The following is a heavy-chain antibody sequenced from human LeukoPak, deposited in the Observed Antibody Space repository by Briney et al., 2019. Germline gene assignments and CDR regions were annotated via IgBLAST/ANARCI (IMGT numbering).Heavy chain of an antibody. Sequence: PGGSLRLSCAASGFTFSNAWMSWVRQAPGKGLEWVGRIKSKTDGGTTDYAAPVKGRFTISRDDSKNTLYLQMNSLKTEDTAVYYCTTGLYYYDSGSYSFPWGQGTLVTVSS. D-gene: IGHD3-10*01. CDR2: IKSKTDGGTT. V-gene: IGHV3-15*01. CDR3: TTGLYYYDSGSYSFP. J-gene: IGHJ5*02. CDR1: GFTFSNAW.